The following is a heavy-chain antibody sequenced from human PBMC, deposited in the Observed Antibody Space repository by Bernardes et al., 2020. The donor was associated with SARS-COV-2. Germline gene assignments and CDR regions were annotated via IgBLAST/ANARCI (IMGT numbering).Heavy chain of an antibody. CDR3: ARETIGYCSSTSCYTPFDY. Sequence: GGSLRLSCAASGFTFSSYAMHWVRQAPGKGLEWVAVISYDGSNKYYADSVKGRFTISRDNSKNTLYLQMNSLRAEDTAVYYCARETIGYCSSTSCYTPFDYWGQGTLVTVS. D-gene: IGHD2-2*02. V-gene: IGHV3-30*04. CDR1: GFTFSSYA. CDR2: ISYDGSNK. J-gene: IGHJ4*02.